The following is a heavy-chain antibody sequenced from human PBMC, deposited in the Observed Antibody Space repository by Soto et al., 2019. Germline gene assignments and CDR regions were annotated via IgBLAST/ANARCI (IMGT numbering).Heavy chain of an antibody. J-gene: IGHJ4*02. D-gene: IGHD5-18*01. CDR2: ISYDGSNK. CDR3: ARAGRGYSYGLTAY. V-gene: IGHV3-30-3*01. CDR1: GFTFSSYA. Sequence: GGSLRLSCAASGFTFSSYAMHWVRQAPGKGLEWVAVISYDGSNKYYADSVKGRFTISRDNSKNTLYLQMNSLRAEDTAVYYCARAGRGYSYGLTAYWGQGTLVTVSS.